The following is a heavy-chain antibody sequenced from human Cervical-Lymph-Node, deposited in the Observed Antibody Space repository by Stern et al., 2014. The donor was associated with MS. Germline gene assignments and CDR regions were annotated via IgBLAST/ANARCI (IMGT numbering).Heavy chain of an antibody. CDR1: GGTLNTYT. CDR3: ARSPRYHDFPSHFDY. Sequence: VQLVESGTEVKKPGSSVKVSCKASGGTLNTYTITWVRQAPGQGLEWVGTIIPIFGTAKFAQKFQGRVTFTAEDSTSTAYMALNSLKSEDAAVYYCARSPRYHDFPSHFDYWGQGTLVAVSS. V-gene: IGHV1-69*18. D-gene: IGHD2/OR15-2a*01. CDR2: IIPIFGTA. J-gene: IGHJ4*02.